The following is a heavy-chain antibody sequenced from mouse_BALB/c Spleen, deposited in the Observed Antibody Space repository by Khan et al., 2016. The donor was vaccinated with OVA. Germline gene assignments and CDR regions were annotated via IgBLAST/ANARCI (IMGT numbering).Heavy chain of an antibody. D-gene: IGHD4-1*01. V-gene: IGHV5-6*01. CDR3: ADHLTGSFDY. CDR2: ISSGGDYT. CDR1: GFTFSSYS. Sequence: EVQGVESGGDLVKPGGSLKLSCAASGFTFSSYSMSWVRQTPDKRLEWVASISSGGDYTYYPDNVKGRFTISRDNAKNTLYLKMSDLKSEDTAMYYCADHLTGSFDYWGQGTLVTVSA. J-gene: IGHJ3*01.